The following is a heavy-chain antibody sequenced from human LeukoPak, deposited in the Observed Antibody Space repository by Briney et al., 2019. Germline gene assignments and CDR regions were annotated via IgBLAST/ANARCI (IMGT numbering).Heavy chain of an antibody. CDR2: INHSGST. Sequence: PSETLSLTCAVYGGSFSGYYWSWIRQPPGKGLEWIGEINHSGSTNYNPSLKSRVTISVDTSKNQFSLKLSSVTAADTAVYYCARGVGYCTNDVCRFDSWGQGTLDTVSS. D-gene: IGHD2-8*01. V-gene: IGHV4-34*01. CDR3: ARGVGYCTNDVCRFDS. CDR1: GGSFSGYY. J-gene: IGHJ4*02.